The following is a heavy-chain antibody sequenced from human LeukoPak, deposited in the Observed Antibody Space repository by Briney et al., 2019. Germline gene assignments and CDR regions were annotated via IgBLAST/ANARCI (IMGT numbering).Heavy chain of an antibody. Sequence: GGSLRLSCAASGFTFSSYGMHWVRQAPGKGLEWVAVISYDGSNKYYADSVKGRFTISRDNSKNTLYLQMNSLRAEDTAVYYCVKDLRHSTAGVYYYYYGMDVWGQGTTVTVSS. V-gene: IGHV3-30*18. J-gene: IGHJ6*02. CDR2: ISYDGSNK. CDR1: GFTFSSYG. D-gene: IGHD2-2*01. CDR3: VKDLRHSTAGVYYYYYGMDV.